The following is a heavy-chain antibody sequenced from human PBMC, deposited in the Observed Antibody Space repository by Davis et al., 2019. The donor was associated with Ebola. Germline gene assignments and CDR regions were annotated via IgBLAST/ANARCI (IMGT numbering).Heavy chain of an antibody. D-gene: IGHD2-2*01. CDR3: ASQGGCISSTCFYYYYYAMDV. J-gene: IGHJ6*02. CDR1: GFSFSSYW. Sequence: PGGSLRLSCAASGFSFSSYWMSWVRQAPGKGLEWVANIKQDGSEEHYVDSVKGRFTISRDNAKNSLYLQMNSLRAEDTAVYYCASQGGCISSTCFYYYYYAMDVWGQGTTVTVSS. CDR2: IKQDGSEE. V-gene: IGHV3-7*01.